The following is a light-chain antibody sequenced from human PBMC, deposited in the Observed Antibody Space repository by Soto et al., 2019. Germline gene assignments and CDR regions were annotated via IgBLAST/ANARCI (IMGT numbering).Light chain of an antibody. J-gene: IGKJ3*01. Sequence: EIVLPQSPATLSLSPGERATLSCRASQSVSSYLAWYQQKPGQAPRLLIYDASNRATGIPAMFSGSGSGTDFTLTISSLEPEDFAVYYCQQRSNWPPLFTFGPGTTLAIK. CDR1: QSVSSY. CDR2: DAS. CDR3: QQRSNWPPLFT. V-gene: IGKV3-11*01.